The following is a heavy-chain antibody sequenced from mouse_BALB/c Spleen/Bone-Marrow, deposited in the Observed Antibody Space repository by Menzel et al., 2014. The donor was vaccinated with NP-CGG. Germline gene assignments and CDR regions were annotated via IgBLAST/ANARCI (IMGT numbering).Heavy chain of an antibody. V-gene: IGHV1-4*01. CDR2: INPTSAYT. D-gene: IGHD1-3*01. Sequence: QVQLKQSGAELARPGASVKMSCKASGYTFTYYTVHWVIQRPGQGLEWIGYINPTSAYTNYNQKFKDKATLTADKSSSTAYMQLSILTSEASAAYYCVRDWSSSFAYWGQGTLGNVSA. J-gene: IGHJ3*01. CDR1: GYTFTYYT. CDR3: VRDWSSSFAY.